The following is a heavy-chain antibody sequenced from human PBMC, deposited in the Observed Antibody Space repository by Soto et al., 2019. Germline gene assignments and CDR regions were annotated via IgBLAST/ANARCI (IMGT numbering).Heavy chain of an antibody. V-gene: IGHV3-30*18. D-gene: IGHD6-19*01. J-gene: IGHJ5*02. CDR2: ISYDGTDK. CDR1: GFAFSTYG. CDR3: AKDFGAWSDS. Sequence: VHLVESGGGVVQPGRSLTISCVGSGFAFSTYGMHWVRQAPAKGLEWVALISYDGTDKYYADSVEGRFSISRDNSKQTLSLQMDSLRPEDTAVYYCAKDFGAWSDSWGQGTLVNVSS.